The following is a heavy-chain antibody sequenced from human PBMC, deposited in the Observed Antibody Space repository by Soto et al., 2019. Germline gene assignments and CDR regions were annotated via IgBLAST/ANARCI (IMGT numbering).Heavy chain of an antibody. J-gene: IGHJ3*02. V-gene: IGHV3-9*01. Sequence: PGGSLRLSCAASGFTFDDYAMHWVRQAPGKGLEWVSGISWNSGSIGYADSVKGRFTISRDNAKNSLYLQMNSLRAEDTALYYCAKAHGRLGYCSGGSCLDAFDIWGQGTMVTVSS. CDR1: GFTFDDYA. CDR3: AKAHGRLGYCSGGSCLDAFDI. CDR2: ISWNSGSI. D-gene: IGHD2-15*01.